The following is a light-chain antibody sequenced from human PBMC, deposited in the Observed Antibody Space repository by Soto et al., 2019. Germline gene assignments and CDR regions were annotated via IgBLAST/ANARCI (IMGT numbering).Light chain of an antibody. Sequence: DIVLTQSPATLSLSPGERATLFCRASQSVSSYFAWYQQKPGQAPNLLIYDASNRATGIPARFSGSGSGTDFTLTISSLEPEDFAVYYCRQRSNWPLTFGQGTRLEIK. CDR2: DAS. CDR1: QSVSSY. V-gene: IGKV3-11*01. CDR3: RQRSNWPLT. J-gene: IGKJ5*01.